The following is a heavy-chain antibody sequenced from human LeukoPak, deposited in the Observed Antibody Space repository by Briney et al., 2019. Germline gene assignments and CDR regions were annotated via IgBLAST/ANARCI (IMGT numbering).Heavy chain of an antibody. CDR2: IYYSGST. CDR1: GGSISSSSYY. Sequence: NPSETLSLACTVSGGSISSSSYYWGWIRQPPGKGLEWIGSIYYSGSTYYNPSLKSRVTISVDTSKNQFSLKLSSVTAADTAVYYCARHHVYDFWSGYSHFDYWGQGTLVTVSS. CDR3: ARHHVYDFWSGYSHFDY. V-gene: IGHV4-39*01. J-gene: IGHJ4*02. D-gene: IGHD3-3*01.